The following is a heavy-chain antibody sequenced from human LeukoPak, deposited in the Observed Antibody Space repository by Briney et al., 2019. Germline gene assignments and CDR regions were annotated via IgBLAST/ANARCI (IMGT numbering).Heavy chain of an antibody. Sequence: PGGSLRLSCAASGLTFSSYSMNWVRKAPGKGLEWVSYISSSSSTIYYADSVKGRFTISRDNAKNSLYLQMNSLRAEDTAVYYCAWDAGAFDIWGQGTMVTVSS. D-gene: IGHD1-26*01. J-gene: IGHJ3*02. V-gene: IGHV3-48*01. CDR2: ISSSSSTI. CDR3: AWDAGAFDI. CDR1: GLTFSSYS.